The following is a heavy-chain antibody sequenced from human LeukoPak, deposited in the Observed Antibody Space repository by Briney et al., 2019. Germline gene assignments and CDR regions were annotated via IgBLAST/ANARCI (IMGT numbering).Heavy chain of an antibody. CDR1: GITFSSHA. CDR3: AKGIAPKDARGRWGYYDYVWGSYRTHYYYGMDV. Sequence: GGSLRLSCAASGITFSSHAMTWVRQAPGKGLEWVALISGTGGTTYYAGSVKGRFTISRDNSKNSLYLQMNSLRTEDTALYYCAKGIAPKDARGRWGYYDYVWGSYRTHYYYGMDVWGQGTTVTVSS. V-gene: IGHV3-43*02. J-gene: IGHJ6*02. CDR2: ISGTGGTT. D-gene: IGHD3-16*02.